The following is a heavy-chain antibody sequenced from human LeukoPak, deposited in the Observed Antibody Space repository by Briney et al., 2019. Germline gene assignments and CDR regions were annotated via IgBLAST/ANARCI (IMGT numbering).Heavy chain of an antibody. J-gene: IGHJ4*02. V-gene: IGHV3-53*01. CDR3: ARGPRYSFY. CDR1: GFIVSHNY. CDR2: IYIDGTT. Sequence: AGGSLRLSCAASGFIVSHNYMTWVRQAPGKGLEWISVIYIDGTTYYAASVKGRFTISRDQANNTLYLQMNTLRDEDTAVYYCARGPRYSFYWGQGTLVSVSS. D-gene: IGHD6-13*01.